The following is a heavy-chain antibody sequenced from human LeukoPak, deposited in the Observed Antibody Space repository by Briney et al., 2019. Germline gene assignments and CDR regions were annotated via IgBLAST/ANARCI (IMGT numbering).Heavy chain of an antibody. Sequence: LETLFPTCTVSGGSISSFYWGWIRQPPGEGLGGGGYIYYSGSTNYNPSLKSRVTISVDTSKNQFSLKLSSVTAADTAVYYCTRGGSGSPYYFDYWGQGTLVTVSS. CDR3: TRGGSGSPYYFDY. J-gene: IGHJ4*02. CDR2: IYYSGST. CDR1: GGSISSFY. V-gene: IGHV4-59*01. D-gene: IGHD3-10*01.